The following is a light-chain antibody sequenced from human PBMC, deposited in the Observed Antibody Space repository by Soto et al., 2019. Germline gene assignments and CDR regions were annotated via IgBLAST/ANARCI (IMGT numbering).Light chain of an antibody. CDR2: DAS. J-gene: IGKJ5*01. Sequence: EIVLTQSPGTLSLSPGERATLSCRASQSVSNNYLAWYQQKPGQAPRLLIHDASTRATGIPARFSGSGSGTEFTLTISSLQSEDFAVYYCQQYDDWPLTFGQGTRLEIK. V-gene: IGKV3-15*01. CDR3: QQYDDWPLT. CDR1: QSVSNN.